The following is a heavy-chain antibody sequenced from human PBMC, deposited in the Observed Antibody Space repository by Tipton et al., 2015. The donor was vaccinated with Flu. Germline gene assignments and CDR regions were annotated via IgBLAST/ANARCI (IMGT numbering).Heavy chain of an antibody. J-gene: IGHJ4*02. CDR3: ARGSGSGTFMIFDF. Sequence: TLSLTCTVSGGPFSTPQYIWTWVRRPAGKGLEWIGRIHYNGVTNYNPSLESRVTVSKDTSKNQFFLKLTSVTAADTAVYYCARGSGSGTFMIFDFWGQGMLVTVSS. CDR1: GGPFSTPQYI. CDR2: IHYNGVT. V-gene: IGHV4-61*02. D-gene: IGHD3-10*01.